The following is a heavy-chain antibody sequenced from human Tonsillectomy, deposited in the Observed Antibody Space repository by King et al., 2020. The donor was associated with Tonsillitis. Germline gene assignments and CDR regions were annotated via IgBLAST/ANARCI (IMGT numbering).Heavy chain of an antibody. V-gene: IGHV3-21*01. CDR2: ISSSSSYI. CDR3: ASDKVASYGMDV. J-gene: IGHJ6*02. CDR1: GFTFSSYS. Sequence: VQLVESGGGLVKPGGSLRLSCAASGFTFSSYSMNWVRQAPGKGLEWVSSISSSSSYIYYADSVRGRFTISRDNAKNSQYLQMNSLRAEDTAVYYCASDKVASYGMDVWGQGTTVTVSS. D-gene: IGHD2-15*01.